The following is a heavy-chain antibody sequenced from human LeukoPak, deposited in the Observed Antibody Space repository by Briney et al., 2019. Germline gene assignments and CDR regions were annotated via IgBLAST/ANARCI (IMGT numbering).Heavy chain of an antibody. CDR3: ASDRRGLGELSCDY. J-gene: IGHJ4*02. V-gene: IGHV1-18*01. CDR2: ISAYNGNT. D-gene: IGHD3-16*02. Sequence: GASVKVSCKASGYTFTSYGISWVRQAPGQGLEWMGWISAYNGNTNYAQKLQGRVTMTTDTSTSTAYMELRSLRSDDTAVYYCASDRRGLGELSCDYWGQGTLVTVSS. CDR1: GYTFTSYG.